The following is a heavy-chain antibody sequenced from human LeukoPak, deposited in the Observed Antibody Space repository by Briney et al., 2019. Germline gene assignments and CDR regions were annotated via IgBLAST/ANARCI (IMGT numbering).Heavy chain of an antibody. D-gene: IGHD3-10*02. CDR3: AELGITMIGGV. Sequence: GGSLRLSCAASGFNLNIYSMNWVRQAPGKGLEWVSYISSSGSTIYYADSVKGRFTISRDNAKNSLYLQMNSLRAEDTAVYYCAELGITMIGGVWGKGTTVTISS. J-gene: IGHJ6*04. CDR2: ISSSGSTI. V-gene: IGHV3-48*04. CDR1: GFNLNIYS.